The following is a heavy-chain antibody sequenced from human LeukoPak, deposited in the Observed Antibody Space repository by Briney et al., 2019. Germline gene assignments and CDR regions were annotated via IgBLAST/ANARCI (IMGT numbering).Heavy chain of an antibody. D-gene: IGHD3-22*01. J-gene: IGHJ6*02. V-gene: IGHV3-23*01. CDR3: AKGPYYYDSRTYYYYGMDV. CDR1: GFTFSSYA. CDR2: ISGSGGST. Sequence: GGSLRLSCAASGFTFSSYAMSWVRQAPGKGLEWVSAISGSGGSTYYADSVKGRFTISRDNSKNTLYLQMNSLRAEDTAVYYCAKGPYYYDSRTYYYYGMDVWGQGTTVTVSS.